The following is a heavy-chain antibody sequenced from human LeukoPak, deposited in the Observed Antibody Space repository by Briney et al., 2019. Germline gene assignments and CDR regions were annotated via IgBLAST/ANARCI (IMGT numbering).Heavy chain of an antibody. V-gene: IGHV4-39*07. CDR2: INHSGST. D-gene: IGHD3-22*01. Sequence: SETLSLTCTVSGGSISSSSYYWSWIRQPPGKGLEWIGEINHSGSTNYNPSLKSRVTISVDTSKNQFSLKLSSVTAADTAVYYCARGRRGSYYDSTSRFDPWGQGTLVTVSS. CDR3: ARGRRGSYYDSTSRFDP. CDR1: GGSISSSSYY. J-gene: IGHJ5*02.